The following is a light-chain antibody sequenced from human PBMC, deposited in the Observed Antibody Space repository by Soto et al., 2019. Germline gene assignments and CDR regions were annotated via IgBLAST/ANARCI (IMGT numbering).Light chain of an antibody. CDR2: KAS. J-gene: IGKJ1*01. CDR3: QQYNSYSRT. CDR1: QSISSW. V-gene: IGKV1-5*03. Sequence: IQMTQSPSTLSASVGDRVTITCRASQSISSWLAWYQQKPGKAPKLLIYKASSLEAGVPSRFSGNGSGTEFTLTISSLQPDDFATYYCQQYNSYSRTFGQGTKVEIK.